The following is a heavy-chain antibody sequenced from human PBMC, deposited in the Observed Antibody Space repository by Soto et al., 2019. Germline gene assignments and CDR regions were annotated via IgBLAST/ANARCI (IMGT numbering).Heavy chain of an antibody. CDR3: DRGDYQYSIDY. CDR1: GDSMTGGDYS. V-gene: IGHV4-30-2*01. Sequence: SETLSLTCTVSGDSMTGGDYSWSWIRQPPGKGLEWLGYTYRTGNTHYSPSLKSRVSISQDRSKNQFSLELTSVTAADTAVYYCDRGDYQYSIDYWGQGTLVTVSS. J-gene: IGHJ4*02. D-gene: IGHD2-2*01. CDR2: TYRTGNT.